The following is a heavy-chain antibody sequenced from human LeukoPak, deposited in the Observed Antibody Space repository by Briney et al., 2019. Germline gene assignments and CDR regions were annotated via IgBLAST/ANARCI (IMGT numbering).Heavy chain of an antibody. Sequence: GGSLRLSCAASGFTLSSNYMRGVREAPGGGGEWGSDIYSAGSTYYADSVKGRFTISRDNSKNTLYLQMNSLRAEDTAVYYCARGSEQQLILDYYYYGMDVWGQGTTVTVSS. V-gene: IGHV3-53*01. CDR3: ARGSEQQLILDYYYYGMDV. CDR1: GFTLSSNY. J-gene: IGHJ6*02. D-gene: IGHD6-13*01. CDR2: IYSAGST.